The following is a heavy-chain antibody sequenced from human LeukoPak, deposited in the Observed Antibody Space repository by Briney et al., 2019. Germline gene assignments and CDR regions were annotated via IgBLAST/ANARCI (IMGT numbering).Heavy chain of an antibody. Sequence: GGSLRLSCAASGFTFSSYSTNWVRQAPGKGLEWVSSISSSSSYIYYADSVKGRFTISRDNSKNTLYLQMNSLRAEDTAVYYCANYYDSSGYYLRFDYWGQGTLVTVSS. V-gene: IGHV3-21*04. CDR1: GFTFSSYS. CDR2: ISSSSSYI. D-gene: IGHD3-22*01. CDR3: ANYYDSSGYYLRFDY. J-gene: IGHJ4*02.